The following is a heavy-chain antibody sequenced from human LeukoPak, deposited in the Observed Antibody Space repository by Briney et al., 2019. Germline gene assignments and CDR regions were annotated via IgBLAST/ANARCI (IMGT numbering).Heavy chain of an antibody. J-gene: IGHJ5*02. CDR1: GYPISSGYY. V-gene: IGHV4-38-2*02. CDR2: IYHSGST. CDR3: ARDHIVVVPAANWFDP. D-gene: IGHD2-2*01. Sequence: PSETLSLTCSVSGYPISSGYYWGWIRQPPGKGLEWIGSIYHSGSTYYNPSLKSRVTISVDTSKNQFSLKLSSVTAADTAVYYCARDHIVVVPAANWFDPWGQGTLVTVSS.